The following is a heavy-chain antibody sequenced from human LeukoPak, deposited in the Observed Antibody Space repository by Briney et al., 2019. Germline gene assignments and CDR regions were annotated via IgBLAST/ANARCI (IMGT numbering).Heavy chain of an antibody. CDR1: GGSISSGSHY. CDR3: ARNSSSSPWFDP. D-gene: IGHD6-6*01. J-gene: IGHJ5*02. CDR2: VYYSGST. Sequence: SETLSLTCTVSGGSISSGSHYWGWIRQPPGKGPEWIGTVYYSGSTYYNPSLKSRVTISVDTSKNQFSLRLSSVTAADTAVYCCARNSSSSPWFDPWGQGTLVTVSS. V-gene: IGHV4-39*01.